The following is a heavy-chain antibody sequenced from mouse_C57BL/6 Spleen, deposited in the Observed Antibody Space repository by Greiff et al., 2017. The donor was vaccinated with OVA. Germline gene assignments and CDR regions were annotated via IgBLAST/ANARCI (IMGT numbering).Heavy chain of an antibody. J-gene: IGHJ2*01. CDR1: GYTFTSYW. D-gene: IGHD1-1*01. V-gene: IGHV1-69*01. CDR3: ARKTTVVEAGCFDY. Sequence: QVQLQQSGAELVMPGASVKLSCKASGYTFTSYWMHWVKQRPGQGLEWIGEIDPSDSYTNYNQEFKGKSTLTVDKSSSTAYMQLSSLTSEDSAVYYCARKTTVVEAGCFDYWGQGTTLTVSS. CDR2: IDPSDSYT.